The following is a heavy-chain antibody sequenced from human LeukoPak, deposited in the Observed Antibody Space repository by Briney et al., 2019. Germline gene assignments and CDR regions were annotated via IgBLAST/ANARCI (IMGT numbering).Heavy chain of an antibody. CDR2: LSASGSST. V-gene: IGHV3-23*01. Sequence: GGSLRLSCAASGFTFSTYAMSWVRQAPGKGLEWVSGLSASGSSTYYADSVQGRITVSRDNSKNTLHLQMNSLRAEDTAVYYCAKHRVSSGYYAPDAFDIWGQGTMVTVSS. J-gene: IGHJ3*02. CDR3: AKHRVSSGYYAPDAFDI. CDR1: GFTFSTYA. D-gene: IGHD3-22*01.